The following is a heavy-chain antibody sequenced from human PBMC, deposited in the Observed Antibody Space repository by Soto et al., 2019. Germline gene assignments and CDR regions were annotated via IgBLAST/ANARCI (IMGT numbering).Heavy chain of an antibody. D-gene: IGHD3-3*01. V-gene: IGHV1-24*01. Sequence: ASVKVSCKVSGYTLTELSMHWVRQAPGKGLEWMGGFDPEDGETIYAQKFQGRVTMTEDTSTDTAYMELSSLRSEDTAVYYCAIVMGYDFWSGPDFDYWGQGTLVTVSS. CDR1: GYTLTELS. CDR2: FDPEDGET. CDR3: AIVMGYDFWSGPDFDY. J-gene: IGHJ4*02.